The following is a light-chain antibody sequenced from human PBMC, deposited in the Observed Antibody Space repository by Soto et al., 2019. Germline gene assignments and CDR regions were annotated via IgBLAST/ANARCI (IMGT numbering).Light chain of an antibody. J-gene: IGKJ2*01. CDR2: AAS. V-gene: IGKV1-39*01. Sequence: DIQMTQSPSSLSASVGDRVTITCRASQSISSYLNWYQQKPGKAPKLLIYAASSLQSGDPSRFSGSGSGTDFPLTISSLQPEDFATYYCQQSYSTPYTFGQGTKLEIK. CDR1: QSISSY. CDR3: QQSYSTPYT.